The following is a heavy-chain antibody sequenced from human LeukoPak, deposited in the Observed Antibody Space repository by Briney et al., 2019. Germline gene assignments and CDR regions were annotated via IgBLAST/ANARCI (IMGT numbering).Heavy chain of an antibody. CDR1: GFTFSTFA. J-gene: IGHJ6*03. V-gene: IGHV3-23*01. D-gene: IGHD2-15*01. CDR3: AKNGDRGAYCTGGTCYPYFYYYMDV. Sequence: GGSLRLSCAASGFTFSTFAMIWVRQPPGKGLEWVSSIFPSGGEIHYADSVRGRFTISRDNSKSTLSLQMNSLRAEDTAIYYCAKNGDRGAYCTGGTCYPYFYYYMDVWGKGTTVTI. CDR2: IFPSGGEI.